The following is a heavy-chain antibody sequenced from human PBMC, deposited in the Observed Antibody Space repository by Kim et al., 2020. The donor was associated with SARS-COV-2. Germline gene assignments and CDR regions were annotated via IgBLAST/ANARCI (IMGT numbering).Heavy chain of an antibody. V-gene: IGHV1-24*01. J-gene: IGHJ4*02. D-gene: IGHD6-13*01. CDR3: TTSNARVFDY. CDR2: EP. Sequence: EPIYAQKIQDRVTITQDPSPDPAYMDLSSLRSEDTAVYFCTTSNARVFDYWGQGTLVTVSS.